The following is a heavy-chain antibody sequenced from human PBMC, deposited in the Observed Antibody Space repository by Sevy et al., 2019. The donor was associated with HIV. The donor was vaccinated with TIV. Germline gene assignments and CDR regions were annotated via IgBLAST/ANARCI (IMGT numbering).Heavy chain of an antibody. J-gene: IGHJ5*02. Sequence: GRSLRLSCAASGFTLSSVGIHWVRLTPGTGLEWLAFIGHDGNKYFYGASVKGRITTSRDNSKNTVSLQMNSLRVEDTAIYYCAKDYCIGNDCFLGWFDPRGQGTVVTVSS. CDR3: AKDYCIGNDCFLGWFDP. D-gene: IGHD2-15*01. CDR1: GFTLSSVG. CDR2: IGHDGNKY. V-gene: IGHV3-30*02.